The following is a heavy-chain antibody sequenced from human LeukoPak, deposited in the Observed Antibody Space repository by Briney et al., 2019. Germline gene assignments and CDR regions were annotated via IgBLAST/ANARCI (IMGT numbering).Heavy chain of an antibody. CDR2: IYTSGNT. CDR1: GGSISTYY. Sequence: SETLSLTCTVSGGSISTYYWSWIRQPAGKGLEWIGRIYTSGNTNYNPSLKSRVTISVDTPKNQFSLKLSSVTAADTAVYYCARERGYCSSTSCYPDYWGQGTLVTVSS. CDR3: ARERGYCSSTSCYPDY. J-gene: IGHJ4*02. D-gene: IGHD2-2*01. V-gene: IGHV4-4*07.